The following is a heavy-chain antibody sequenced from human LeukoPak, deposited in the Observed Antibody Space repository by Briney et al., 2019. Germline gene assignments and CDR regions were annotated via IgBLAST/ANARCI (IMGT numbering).Heavy chain of an antibody. J-gene: IGHJ4*02. D-gene: IGHD3-22*01. CDR2: ISGSGGST. V-gene: IGHV3-23*01. Sequence: GGSLRLSCAASGFTFSSYAMSWVRQAPGKGLEWVSAISGSGGSTYYADSVKGRSTISRDNSKNTVYLQMNSLRAEDTAVYYCARDLSLIALTDWGQGTLVTVSS. CDR3: ARDLSLIALTD. CDR1: GFTFSSYA.